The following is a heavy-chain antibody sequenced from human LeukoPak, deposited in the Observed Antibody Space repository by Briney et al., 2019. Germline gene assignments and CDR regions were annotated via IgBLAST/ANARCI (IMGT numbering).Heavy chain of an antibody. CDR2: ISGSSDDI. CDR1: GFIFSNYA. V-gene: IGHV3-21*06. Sequence: PGGSLRLSCAASGFIFSNYAMHWVRQAPGKGLEWVSSISGSSDDIYYADSVKGRFTVSRDNSKNSLYLQMKRLRAEDTALYYCARRGYHDYSGFDYWGQGTLVTVSS. J-gene: IGHJ4*02. D-gene: IGHD1-26*01. CDR3: ARRGYHDYSGFDY.